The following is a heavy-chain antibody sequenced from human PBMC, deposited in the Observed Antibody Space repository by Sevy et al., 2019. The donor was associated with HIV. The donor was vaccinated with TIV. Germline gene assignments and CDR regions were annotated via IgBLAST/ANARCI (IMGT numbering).Heavy chain of an antibody. CDR3: AKFPNPMISFGGVILGGYFDY. V-gene: IGHV3-23*01. J-gene: IGHJ4*02. CDR1: GFPFSNYW. D-gene: IGHD3-16*01. Sequence: GGSLRLSCAVSGFPFSNYWMSWVRQAPGKWLEWVSAISGSGGYTYYADSVKGRFSISRDNSKNTLYLQMNSLRADDTAVYYCAKFPNPMISFGGVILGGYFDYWGQGTLVTVSS. CDR2: ISGSGGYT.